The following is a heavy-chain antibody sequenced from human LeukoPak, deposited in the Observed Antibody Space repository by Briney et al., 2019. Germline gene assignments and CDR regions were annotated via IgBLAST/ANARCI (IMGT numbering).Heavy chain of an antibody. CDR2: MYYSGST. Sequence: SETLSLTCTVSGGSISSGDYYWSWIRQPPGRGLEWIGYMYYSGSTYYNPSLNSRLTISVDTSKNQFSLKLSSVTAADTAVYYCASPYYYDSRIEPWGQGTLVTVSS. CDR1: GGSISSGDYY. D-gene: IGHD3-22*01. J-gene: IGHJ5*02. V-gene: IGHV4-30-4*08. CDR3: ASPYYYDSRIEP.